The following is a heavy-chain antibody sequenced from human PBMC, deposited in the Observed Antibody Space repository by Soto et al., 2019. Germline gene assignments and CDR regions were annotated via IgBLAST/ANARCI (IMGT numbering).Heavy chain of an antibody. CDR2: ISSSGGTT. D-gene: IGHD2-8*01. CDR1: GSTFSDHY. Sequence: PGGSLRLSCAASGSTFSDHYMSWIRQDPGKGLEWVAYISSSGGTTHYADSVKGRFAISRDNAKNSVYLQMSSLRAEDTAFYYCAKMEYGLYYSDYWGLGTLVTVSS. V-gene: IGHV3-11*01. CDR3: AKMEYGLYYSDY. J-gene: IGHJ4*02.